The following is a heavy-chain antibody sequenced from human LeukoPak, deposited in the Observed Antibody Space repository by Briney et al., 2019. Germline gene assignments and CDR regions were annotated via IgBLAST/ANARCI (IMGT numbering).Heavy chain of an antibody. Sequence: SETLSLTCAVYGGSFSGYYWSWIRQPPGKGLEWIGEVNHSGSTNYNPSLKSRVTISVDTSKNQFSLKLSSVTAADTAVYYCARGQATMARGVYFDYWGQGTLVTVSS. CDR3: ARGQATMARGVYFDY. D-gene: IGHD3-10*01. J-gene: IGHJ4*02. CDR1: GGSFSGYY. V-gene: IGHV4-34*01. CDR2: VNHSGST.